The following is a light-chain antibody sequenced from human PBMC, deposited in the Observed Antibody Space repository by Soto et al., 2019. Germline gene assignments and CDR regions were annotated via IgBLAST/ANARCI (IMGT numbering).Light chain of an antibody. CDR1: QSVSSSY. CDR2: GAS. V-gene: IGKV3-20*01. J-gene: IGKJ4*01. CDR3: QQYGSSPEVT. Sequence: EIVLTQSPGTLSLSPGERATLSCRPSQSVSSSYLAWYQQKPGQAPRLLIYGASSRATGIPDRFSGSGSGTDFTLTISRLEPEDFAVYYCQQYGSSPEVTFGGGTKVEIK.